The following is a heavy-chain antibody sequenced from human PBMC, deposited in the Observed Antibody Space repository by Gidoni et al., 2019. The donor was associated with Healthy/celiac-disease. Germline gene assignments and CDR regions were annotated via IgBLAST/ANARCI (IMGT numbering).Heavy chain of an antibody. CDR2: ISSSSSYI. Sequence: EVQLVESGGGLVKPGGSLRLSCAASGFTFSSYSMNWVRQAPGKGLEWVSSISSSSSYIYYADSVKGRFTISRDNAKNSLYLQMNSLRAEDTAVYYCARGIVGGLGAFDIWGQGTMVTVSS. CDR3: ARGIVGGLGAFDI. V-gene: IGHV3-21*01. D-gene: IGHD3-22*01. J-gene: IGHJ3*02. CDR1: GFTFSSYS.